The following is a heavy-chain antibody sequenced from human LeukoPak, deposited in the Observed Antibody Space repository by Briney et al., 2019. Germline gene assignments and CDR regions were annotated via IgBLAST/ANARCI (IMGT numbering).Heavy chain of an antibody. CDR1: GFTVSSKH. V-gene: IGHV3-53*01. D-gene: IGHD3-22*01. CDR3: AKDDYDSSGYPYYFDY. Sequence: GGSLRLSCAASGFTVSSKHMAWVRQAPGKGLEWVSVVYSGGTTYYADSVKGRFTISKDNSNNTLYLQMNSLRAEDTAVYYCAKDDYDSSGYPYYFDYWGQGTLVTVSS. J-gene: IGHJ4*02. CDR2: VYSGGTT.